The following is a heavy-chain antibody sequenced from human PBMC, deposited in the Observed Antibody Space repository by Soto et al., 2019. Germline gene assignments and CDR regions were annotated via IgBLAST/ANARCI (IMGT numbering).Heavy chain of an antibody. CDR2: IYYSGST. Sequence: QVQLQESGPGLVKPSQTLSLTCTVSGGSISSGGYYWSWIRQHPGKGLEWIGYIYYSGSTYYNPALRSRVTISVDTSKHPFSRKLSSVTAADTAVYYCARGRSSTSPYPIGYWGQGTLVTVSS. CDR1: GGSISSGGYY. D-gene: IGHD2-2*01. V-gene: IGHV4-31*03. J-gene: IGHJ4*02. CDR3: ARGRSSTSPYPIGY.